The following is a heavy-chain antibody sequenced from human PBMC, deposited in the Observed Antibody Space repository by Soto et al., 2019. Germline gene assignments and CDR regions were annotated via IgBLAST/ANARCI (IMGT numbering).Heavy chain of an antibody. V-gene: IGHV4-4*02. Sequence: SETLSVTCGFSVGTVASSHWWSWVRQSPGRGFEWIGNVYHTGDTNFNPSLQSRVTFSVDKSNNQFSLRLTSVTAADTAVYFCAREIVTAGGNNYFDPWGPGTLVTVSS. J-gene: IGHJ5*02. CDR2: VYHTGDT. D-gene: IGHD2-21*02. CDR1: VGTVASSHW. CDR3: AREIVTAGGNNYFDP.